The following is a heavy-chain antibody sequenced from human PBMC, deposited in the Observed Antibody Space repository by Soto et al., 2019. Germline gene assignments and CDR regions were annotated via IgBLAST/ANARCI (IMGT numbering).Heavy chain of an antibody. CDR3: AKVYRGQQLVYCYFDY. Sequence: GGSLRLSCAASGFTFSSYAMSWVRQAPGKGLEWVSAISGSGGSTYYADSVKGRFTISRDNSKNTLYLQMNSLRAEDTAVYYCAKVYRGQQLVYCYFDYWGQGTLVTVSS. D-gene: IGHD6-13*01. CDR1: GFTFSSYA. CDR2: ISGSGGST. V-gene: IGHV3-23*01. J-gene: IGHJ4*02.